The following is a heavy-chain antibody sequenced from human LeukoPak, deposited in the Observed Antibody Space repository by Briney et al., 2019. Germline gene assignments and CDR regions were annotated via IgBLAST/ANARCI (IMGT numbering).Heavy chain of an antibody. J-gene: IGHJ2*01. Sequence: GGSLILSCSATGVTASSYRMNWIREAPGNGLEWVSYISCSSSAIYYAVSMKGGFTPSRDNAKDSLYLQMNILRDEDTAVYYCARDGMVYWYFDLWGRGTLVIVSS. V-gene: IGHV3-48*02. CDR1: GVTASSYR. CDR3: ARDGMVYWYFDL. D-gene: IGHD3-10*01. CDR2: ISCSSSAI.